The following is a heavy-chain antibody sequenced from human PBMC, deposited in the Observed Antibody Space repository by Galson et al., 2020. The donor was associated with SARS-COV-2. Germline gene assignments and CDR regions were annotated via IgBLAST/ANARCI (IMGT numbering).Heavy chain of an antibody. J-gene: IGHJ4*02. D-gene: IGHD2-8*01. Sequence: GESLKISCAASGFTFSSYAMSWVRQAPGQGLEWVSAISGSGGSTYYADSVKGRFTISRDNSKNTLYLQMNSLRADDTAVYYCAKEIGVERATMVWGFAYWGQGTLVTVSS. CDR2: ISGSGGST. CDR1: GFTFSSYA. V-gene: IGHV3-23*01. CDR3: AKEIGVERATMVWGFAY.